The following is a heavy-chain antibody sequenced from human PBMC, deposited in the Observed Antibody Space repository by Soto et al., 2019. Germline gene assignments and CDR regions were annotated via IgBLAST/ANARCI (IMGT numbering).Heavy chain of an antibody. CDR1: GDSIGPNK. Sequence: SETLSLTCSVSGDSIGPNKWTWIRQTPRKELQWIGYVYTSGSTKYNSSLKSRVTISLDASNSQFSLTMSSVTAADTGVYYCAREVVGNTWPGIFDSWGRGTLVTVSS. CDR2: VYTSGST. V-gene: IGHV4-4*08. CDR3: AREVVGNTWPGIFDS. J-gene: IGHJ4*02.